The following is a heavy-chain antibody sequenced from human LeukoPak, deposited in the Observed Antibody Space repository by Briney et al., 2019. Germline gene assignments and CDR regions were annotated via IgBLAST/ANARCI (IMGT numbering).Heavy chain of an antibody. CDR3: AKDKEVVTMVRGVYYYYGMDV. J-gene: IGHJ6*02. CDR1: GFTFDDYA. Sequence: SGGSLRLSCAASGFTFDDYAMHWVRQAPGKGLEWVSLISWDGGSTYYADSVKGRFTISRDNSKNSLYLQMNSLRAEDTALYYCAKDKEVVTMVRGVYYYYGMDVWGQGTTVTVSS. D-gene: IGHD3-10*01. V-gene: IGHV3-43D*03. CDR2: ISWDGGST.